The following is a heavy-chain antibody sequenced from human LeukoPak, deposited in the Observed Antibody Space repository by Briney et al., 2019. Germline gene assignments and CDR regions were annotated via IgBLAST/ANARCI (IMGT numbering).Heavy chain of an antibody. CDR1: GGPISSYY. Sequence: SSETLSLTCTVSGGPISSYYWSWIRQPPGKGLEWIGYIYYSGSTNYNPSLKSRVTISVDTSKNQFSLKLSSVTAADTAVYYCARVGGGYYDFWSGYGLFDYWGQGTLVTVSS. CDR2: IYYSGST. CDR3: ARVGGGYYDFWSGYGLFDY. V-gene: IGHV4-59*01. D-gene: IGHD3-3*01. J-gene: IGHJ4*02.